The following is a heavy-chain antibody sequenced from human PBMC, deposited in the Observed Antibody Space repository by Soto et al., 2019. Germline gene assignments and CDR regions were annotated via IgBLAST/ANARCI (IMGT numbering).Heavy chain of an antibody. CDR2: INPNSGGT. CDR1: GYTFTGYY. D-gene: IGHD2-2*03. CDR3: AKDDGYCSSTSCYEYYYYGMDV. V-gene: IGHV1-2*04. J-gene: IGHJ6*02. Sequence: ASVKVSCKASGYTFTGYYMHWVRYAPGQGLEWMGWINPNSGGTNYAQKFQGWVTMTRDTSISTAYMELSRLRSDDTAVYYCAKDDGYCSSTSCYEYYYYGMDVWGQGTTVTVSS.